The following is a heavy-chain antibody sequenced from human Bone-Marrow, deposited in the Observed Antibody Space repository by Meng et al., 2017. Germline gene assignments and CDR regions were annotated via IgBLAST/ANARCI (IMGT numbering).Heavy chain of an antibody. V-gene: IGHV1-69*01. CDR1: GGTFSSYA. CDR2: IIPILGTA. J-gene: IGHJ4*02. D-gene: IGHD1-26*01. CDR3: ARGRYSGSYDY. Sequence: QGQRVQSGAEGKKPGSSVNVSCKASGGTFSSYAISWVRQAPGQGLEGMGGIIPILGTANYAQKFQGRVTITADESTSTAYMELSSLRSEDTAVYYCARGRYSGSYDYWGQGTLVTVSS.